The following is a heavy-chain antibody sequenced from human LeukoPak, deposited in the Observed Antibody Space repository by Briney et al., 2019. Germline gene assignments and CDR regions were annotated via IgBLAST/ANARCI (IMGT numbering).Heavy chain of an antibody. Sequence: SETLSLTCTVSGGSISSYYWSWIRQPPGKGLEWIGYIYYSGSTNYNPSLKSRVTISVDTSKNQFSLKLSSVTAADTAVYYCAGNHIAARFWFDPWGQGTLVTVSS. CDR2: IYYSGST. J-gene: IGHJ5*02. D-gene: IGHD6-6*01. V-gene: IGHV4-59*08. CDR3: AGNHIAARFWFDP. CDR1: GGSISSYY.